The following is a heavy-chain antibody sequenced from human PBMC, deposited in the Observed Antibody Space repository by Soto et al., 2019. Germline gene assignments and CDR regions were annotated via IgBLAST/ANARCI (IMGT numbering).Heavy chain of an antibody. D-gene: IGHD6-19*01. Sequence: EVQLLESGGGLVQPGGSLRLSCAASGFTFTGNAMSWFRQAPGKGLEWVSAINSGGTTYYAVSVKGRFTISRDNSKNALYLQMNSLTAEDTALYYCAKGSPISVAGTTWGQGTLVTVSS. CDR2: INSGGTT. CDR3: AKGSPISVAGTT. J-gene: IGHJ5*02. V-gene: IGHV3-23*01. CDR1: GFTFTGNA.